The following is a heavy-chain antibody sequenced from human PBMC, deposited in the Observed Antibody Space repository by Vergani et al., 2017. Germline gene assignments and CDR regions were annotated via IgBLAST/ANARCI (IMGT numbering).Heavy chain of an antibody. V-gene: IGHV1-2*02. J-gene: IGHJ4*02. Sequence: QVQLVQSGAEVKKPGASVKVSCKASGYTFTGYYMHWVRQAPGQGLEWMGWINPNSGNTNYAQKLQGRVTMTTDTSTSTAYMELRSLRSDDTAVYYCARDPVGAPAYVDYWGQGTLVTVSS. CDR3: ARDPVGAPAYVDY. CDR2: INPNSGNT. CDR1: GYTFTGYY. D-gene: IGHD1-26*01.